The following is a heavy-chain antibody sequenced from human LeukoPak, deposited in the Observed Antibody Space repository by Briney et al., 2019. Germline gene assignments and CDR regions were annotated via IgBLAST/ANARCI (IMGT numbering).Heavy chain of an antibody. Sequence: GASVKVSCKASGGTFSSYAISWVRQAPGQGLEWMGWISAYNGNTNYAQKLQGRVTMTTDTSTSTAYMELRSLRSDDTAVYYCARAAYYYGSGSYMSPPDFDYWGQGTLVTVSS. J-gene: IGHJ4*02. CDR2: ISAYNGNT. CDR3: ARAAYYYGSGSYMSPPDFDY. CDR1: GGTFSSYA. D-gene: IGHD3-10*01. V-gene: IGHV1-18*01.